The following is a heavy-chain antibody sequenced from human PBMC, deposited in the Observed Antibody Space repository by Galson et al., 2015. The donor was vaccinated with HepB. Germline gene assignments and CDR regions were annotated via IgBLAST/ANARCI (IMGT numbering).Heavy chain of an antibody. V-gene: IGHV3-33*08. Sequence: SLRLSCAASGFTFSSYGMHWVRQAPGKGLEWVAVIWYEGSNKYYADSVKGRFTISRDNSKNTLYLQMNSLRAEDTAVYYCARDHVEGTMVRGVPRYGMDVWGQGTTVTVSS. CDR3: ARDHVEGTMVRGVPRYGMDV. D-gene: IGHD3-10*01. CDR1: GFTFSSYG. CDR2: IWYEGSNK. J-gene: IGHJ6*02.